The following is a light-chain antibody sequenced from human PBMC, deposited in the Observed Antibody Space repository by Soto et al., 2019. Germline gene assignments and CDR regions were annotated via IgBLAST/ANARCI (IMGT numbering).Light chain of an antibody. Sequence: DIVMTQSPDSLAVSLGERATINCKSSQSVLDSSNNKNYLAWYQQKPGQPPKLLIYWASTRESGVPDRFSGSGSGTDFTLTISSLQAGDVAVYYCHQCYSTPHGFGQGTKLEIK. J-gene: IGKJ2*03. CDR3: HQCYSTPHG. CDR1: QSVLDSSNNKNY. V-gene: IGKV4-1*01. CDR2: WAS.